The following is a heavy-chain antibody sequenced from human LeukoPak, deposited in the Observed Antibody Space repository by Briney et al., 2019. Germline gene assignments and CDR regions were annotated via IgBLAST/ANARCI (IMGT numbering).Heavy chain of an antibody. D-gene: IGHD3-3*01. V-gene: IGHV3-23*01. CDR3: AISTSGLAYYDFWSGRSWDY. Sequence: GWSVRLSCAACVFTFRSYAMRWLRQAPGKGLEGVSAICGSRGSRYYADSLKRRFTISRDNSKNTLYMKMTSLRAQDTAVYYCAISTSGLAYYDFWSGRSWDYWGQGTLVTVSS. CDR1: VFTFRSYA. J-gene: IGHJ4*02. CDR2: ICGSRGSR.